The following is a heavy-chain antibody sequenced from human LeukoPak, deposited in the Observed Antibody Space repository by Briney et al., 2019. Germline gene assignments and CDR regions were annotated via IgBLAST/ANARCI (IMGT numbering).Heavy chain of an antibody. CDR2: IIPIFGTA. V-gene: IGHV1-69*13. CDR1: GGTFSSYA. J-gene: IGHJ3*02. D-gene: IGHD2-21*02. CDR3: ATQIVAANDAFDI. Sequence: SVKVSYKASGGTFSSYAISWVRQAPGQGREWMGGIIPIFGTANYEQKFQGRVTITADESTSTAYMELSSLRSEDTAVYYCATQIVAANDAFDIWGQGTMVTVSS.